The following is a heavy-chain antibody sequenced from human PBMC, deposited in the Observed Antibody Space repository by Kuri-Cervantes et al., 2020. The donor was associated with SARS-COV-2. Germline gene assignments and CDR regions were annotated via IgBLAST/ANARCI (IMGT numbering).Heavy chain of an antibody. CDR3: ARISTYYFDY. V-gene: IGHV4-61*09. J-gene: IGHJ4*02. CDR2: IYTSGST. Sequence: SETLSLTCTVSGGSISSGSYYWSWIRQPAGKGLEWIGYIYTSGSTNYNPSLKSRVTISVDTSKNQFPLKLSSVTAADTAVYYCARISTYYFDYWGQGTLVTVSS. CDR1: GGSISSGSYY.